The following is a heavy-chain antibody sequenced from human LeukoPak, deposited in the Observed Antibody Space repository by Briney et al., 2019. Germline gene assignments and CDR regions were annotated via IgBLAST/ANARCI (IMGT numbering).Heavy chain of an antibody. V-gene: IGHV1-8*01. Sequence: ASVKVSCKASGYTFTSYDINWVRQATGQGLEWMGWMNPNSGYTYSVQKFQGRATMTRNTSISTAYMELSSLRSEDTAMYYCARAESEGFGELLPGLNYWGQGTLVTVSS. D-gene: IGHD3-10*01. CDR2: MNPNSGYT. CDR3: ARAESEGFGELLPGLNY. CDR1: GYTFTSYD. J-gene: IGHJ4*02.